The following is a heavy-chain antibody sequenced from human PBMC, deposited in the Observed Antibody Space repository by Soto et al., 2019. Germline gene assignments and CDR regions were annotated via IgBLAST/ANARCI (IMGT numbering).Heavy chain of an antibody. Sequence: EEQLVESGGGLIQPGGSLRLSCEASGFSVSSTYMGWVRQAPGQGLEWVSIIYRDGTTFYSDYVRGRLTISRDSFKNTVLLQMHRQRCDDTAVYQCGSLEFYYSAESRESSLTYFDLWGRGALVTVSS. CDR1: GFSVSSTY. D-gene: IGHD3-10*01. CDR3: GSLEFYYSAESRESSLTYFDL. J-gene: IGHJ2*01. CDR2: IYRDGTT. V-gene: IGHV3-53*01.